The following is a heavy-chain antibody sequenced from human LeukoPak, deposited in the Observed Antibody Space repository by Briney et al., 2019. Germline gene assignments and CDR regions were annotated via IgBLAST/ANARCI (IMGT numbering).Heavy chain of an antibody. CDR3: SRRFDC. J-gene: IGHJ4*02. CDR1: GFTFSDYS. V-gene: IGHV3-48*02. Sequence: GGSLRLSCAASGFTFSDYSMNWVRQAPGKGLEWVSYIDGSGDTIYYADSVKGRFTFSRDNAKNSLDLQMNSLRDEDTAVYYCSRRFDCWGQGTLVTVSS. CDR2: IDGSGDTI.